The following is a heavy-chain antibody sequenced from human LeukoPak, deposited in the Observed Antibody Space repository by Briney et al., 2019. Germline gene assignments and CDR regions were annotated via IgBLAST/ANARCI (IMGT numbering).Heavy chain of an antibody. CDR3: ARYDYGSGSYYKL. V-gene: IGHV4-34*01. Sequence: SETLPLTCAVYGGSFSGYYWSWIRQPPGKGLEWIGEINHSGSTNYNPSLKSRVTISVDTSKNQFSLKLSSVTAADTAVYYCARYDYGSGSYYKLWGQGTLVTVSS. CDR2: INHSGST. CDR1: GGSFSGYY. J-gene: IGHJ4*02. D-gene: IGHD3-10*01.